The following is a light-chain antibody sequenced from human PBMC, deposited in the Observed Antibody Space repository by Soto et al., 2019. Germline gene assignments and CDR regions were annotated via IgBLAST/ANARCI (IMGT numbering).Light chain of an antibody. CDR3: QQTYSTPLT. Sequence: DIPVTQSPSSLSASVGDRVTITCRASQTIRIFLSWYQQKPGQAPKLLMYAASTLEGGVPSRFSGCASGTDFTLTISSLQSEDFATYYCQQTYSTPLTFGGGTKVEIK. J-gene: IGKJ4*01. V-gene: IGKV1-39*01. CDR2: AAS. CDR1: QTIRIF.